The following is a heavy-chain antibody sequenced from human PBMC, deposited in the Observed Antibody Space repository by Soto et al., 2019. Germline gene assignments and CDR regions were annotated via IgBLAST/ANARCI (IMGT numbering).Heavy chain of an antibody. CDR1: GFSLSTSGVA. CDR2: IYWDDDK. V-gene: IGHV2-5*02. CDR3: ALGARVRFNARNWVYFDY. J-gene: IGHJ4*02. D-gene: IGHD7-27*01. Sequence: QITLKESGPTLVKPTQTLTLTCTFSGFSLSTSGVAVGWIRQPPGKALEWLALIYWDDDKRYSPSLKSRLTITKDTSKNQVVLTMTNMDPVDTATYHCALGARVRFNARNWVYFDYWGQGTLVTVSS.